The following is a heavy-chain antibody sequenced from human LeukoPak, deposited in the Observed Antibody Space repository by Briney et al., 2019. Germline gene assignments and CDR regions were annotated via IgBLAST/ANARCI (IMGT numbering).Heavy chain of an antibody. CDR3: GRGGYEGGLPEMVDH. Sequence: ASVNVSCKACGDTFTSYGITWVRQAPGQGREGMGWSSAYNGKTDYAHKFQGRVTMTTDTSTSTAYMELRSLRSHDTAEYYCGRGGYEGGLPEMVDHCGQGTLVTVSP. J-gene: IGHJ4*02. CDR1: GDTFTSYG. CDR2: SSAYNGKT. D-gene: IGHD5-12*01. V-gene: IGHV1-18*01.